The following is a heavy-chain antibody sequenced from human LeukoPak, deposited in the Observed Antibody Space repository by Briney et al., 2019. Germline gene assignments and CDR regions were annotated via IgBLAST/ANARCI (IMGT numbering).Heavy chain of an antibody. J-gene: IGHJ6*03. CDR3: ARYRVGDYDYYYMDV. V-gene: IGHV1-2*02. Sequence: ASVEVSCKASGYTFTGYYMHWVRQAPGQGLEWMGWINPNSGGTNYAQKFQGRVTMTRDTSISTAYMELSRLRSDDTAVYYCARYRVGDYDYYYMDVWGKGTTVTVSS. CDR1: GYTFTGYY. CDR2: INPNSGGT.